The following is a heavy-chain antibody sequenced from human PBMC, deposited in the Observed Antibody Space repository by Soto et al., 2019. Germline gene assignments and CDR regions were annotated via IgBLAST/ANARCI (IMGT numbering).Heavy chain of an antibody. CDR3: AKVRRTMIVVVITEGFDY. Sequence: HPGGSLRLSCAASGFTFSSYAMSWVRQAPGKGLEWVSAISGSGGSTYYADSVKGRFTISRDNSKNTLYLQMNSLRAEDTAVYYCAKVRRTMIVVVITEGFDYWGQGTLVTVS. J-gene: IGHJ4*02. V-gene: IGHV3-23*01. CDR2: ISGSGGST. D-gene: IGHD3-22*01. CDR1: GFTFSSYA.